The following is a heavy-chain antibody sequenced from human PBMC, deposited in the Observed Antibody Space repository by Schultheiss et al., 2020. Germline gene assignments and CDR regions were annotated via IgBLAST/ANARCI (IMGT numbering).Heavy chain of an antibody. Sequence: GGSLRISCAASGFTFSDYYMSWIRQAPGKGLEWVSYISSSSSYTNYADSVKGRFTISRDNAKNSLYLQMNSLRAEDTAVYYCARVPVDTAMVTRYYFDYWGQGIMVTVSS. CDR1: GFTFSDYY. J-gene: IGHJ4*02. CDR3: ARVPVDTAMVTRYYFDY. V-gene: IGHV3-11*06. CDR2: ISSSSSYT. D-gene: IGHD5-18*01.